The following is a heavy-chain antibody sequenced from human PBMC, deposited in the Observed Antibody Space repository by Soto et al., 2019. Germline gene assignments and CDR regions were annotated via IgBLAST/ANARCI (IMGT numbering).Heavy chain of an antibody. D-gene: IGHD3-3*01. CDR3: ATGSGADYPFDI. CDR2: IRNKANSYTT. Sequence: EVQLVESGGGLVQPGGSLRLSCAVSGFTFSDHYMDWVRQAPGKGLEWVGHIRNKANSYTTEYAASVTGRFTISRDDSQNSLYLHMNSLITEDTAVYYCATGSGADYPFDIWGQGTMVTVSS. CDR1: GFTFSDHY. J-gene: IGHJ3*02. V-gene: IGHV3-72*01.